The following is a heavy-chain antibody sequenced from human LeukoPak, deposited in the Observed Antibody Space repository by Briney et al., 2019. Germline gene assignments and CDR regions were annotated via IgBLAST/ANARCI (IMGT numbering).Heavy chain of an antibody. CDR3: ARRSSSGGYYFDY. Sequence: GESLKISCKGSGYSFSSYWIGWVRQMPGKGPEWMVIIYPGDSDIKYSPSFEGQVTISADKSNSTAYPQWSSLKASDTAMYYCARRSSSGGYYFDYWGQGTLVTVSS. D-gene: IGHD3-16*01. J-gene: IGHJ4*02. CDR1: GYSFSSYW. CDR2: IYPGDSDI. V-gene: IGHV5-51*01.